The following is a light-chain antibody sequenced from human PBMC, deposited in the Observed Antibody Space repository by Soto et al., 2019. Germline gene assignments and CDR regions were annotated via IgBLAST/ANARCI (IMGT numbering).Light chain of an antibody. V-gene: IGKV3-11*01. CDR2: DAS. J-gene: IGKJ4*01. CDR1: QSVSKS. CDR3: QKRSDWPLT. Sequence: EIVLTQSPAALSFSPGERATLSCRASQSVSKSLAWYQQKPGQAPRLLIYDASSKPIGIPARFTGSGSGTDFTLTISGLVPEDFAVYYCQKRSDWPLTFGGGTKVDIK.